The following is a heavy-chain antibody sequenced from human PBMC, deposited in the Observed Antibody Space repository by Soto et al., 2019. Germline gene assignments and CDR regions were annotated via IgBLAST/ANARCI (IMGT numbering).Heavy chain of an antibody. J-gene: IGHJ6*03. Sequence: SEPLSLTCAVYGGSFSGYYWSWIRQPPGKGLEWIGEINHSGSTNYNPSLKSRVTISVDTSKNQFFLKLSSVTAADTAVYYCAREGIAAAVNYYYYYYMDVWGKGTTVTVSS. CDR1: GGSFSGYY. V-gene: IGHV4-34*01. CDR3: AREGIAAAVNYYYYYYMDV. D-gene: IGHD6-13*01. CDR2: INHSGST.